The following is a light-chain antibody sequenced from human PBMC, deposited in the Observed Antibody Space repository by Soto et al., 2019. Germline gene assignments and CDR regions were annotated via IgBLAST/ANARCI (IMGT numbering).Light chain of an antibody. V-gene: IGKV3-11*01. CDR2: DAS. CDR3: QQRNSYSRT. CDR1: QSISNY. Sequence: EILLTQSPATLSLSPGDRATLSCRASQSISNYLAWYQQKIGKAPRLLIYDASNLANGIPSRFSGSGSGSEFTLTISSLEPEDFATYYCQQRNSYSRTFGPGTKVEIK. J-gene: IGKJ4*02.